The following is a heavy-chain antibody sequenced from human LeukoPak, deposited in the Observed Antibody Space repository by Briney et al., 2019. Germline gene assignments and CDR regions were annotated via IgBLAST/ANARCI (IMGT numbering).Heavy chain of an antibody. Sequence: GGSLRLSCAASGFTFSIFAMHWVRQAPGRGLEYVSAITNNGGSTYYANSVKGGFTISRDNSKNTLYLQMGSLKPEDMAVYYCVRWGYYSNYDYWGQGTLVTVSS. J-gene: IGHJ4*02. CDR3: VRWGYYSNYDY. CDR1: GFTFSIFA. V-gene: IGHV3-64*01. CDR2: ITNNGGST. D-gene: IGHD4-11*01.